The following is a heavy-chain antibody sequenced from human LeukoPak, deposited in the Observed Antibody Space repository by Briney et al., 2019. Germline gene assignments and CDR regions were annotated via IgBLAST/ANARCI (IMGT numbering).Heavy chain of an antibody. CDR1: GFTFSGYT. Sequence: PGASLRLSCAASGFTFSGYTMSWVRQAPEKGLEGFSSISATGDRTYYAESVKGRFTISRDTSKNTLYLQMNSLSAVDTALYYCARDYYDSSGYYYDYWGQGTLVTVSS. D-gene: IGHD3-22*01. J-gene: IGHJ4*02. CDR2: ISATGDRT. V-gene: IGHV3-23*01. CDR3: ARDYYDSSGYYYDY.